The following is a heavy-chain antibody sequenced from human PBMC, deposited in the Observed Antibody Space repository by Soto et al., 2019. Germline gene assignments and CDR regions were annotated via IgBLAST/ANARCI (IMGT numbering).Heavy chain of an antibody. V-gene: IGHV3-33*01. D-gene: IGHD3-3*01. J-gene: IGHJ4*02. CDR2: IWYDGSNK. CDR3: AREAADYDFWKGFDY. CDR1: GFTFSSYG. Sequence: QVQLVESGGGVVQPGRSLRLSCAASGFTFSSYGMHWVRQAPGKGLEWVAVIWYDGSNKYYADSVKGRFTISRDNSKNTLYPQMNSLRAEDTAVYYSAREAADYDFWKGFDYWGQGTLVTVSS.